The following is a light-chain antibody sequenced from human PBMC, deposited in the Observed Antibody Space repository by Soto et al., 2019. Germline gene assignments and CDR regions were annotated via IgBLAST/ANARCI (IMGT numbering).Light chain of an antibody. CDR3: AAWDDSLTGVV. CDR1: GSNIGSNY. J-gene: IGLJ2*01. Sequence: QLVLTQPPSASETPGQRVSISCSGSGSNIGSNYVYWYQQLPGTAPKLLIYRNNQRPSGVPDRFSGSKSGTSASLAISGLRSEDEADYYCAAWDDSLTGVVFGGGTKLTVL. CDR2: RNN. V-gene: IGLV1-47*01.